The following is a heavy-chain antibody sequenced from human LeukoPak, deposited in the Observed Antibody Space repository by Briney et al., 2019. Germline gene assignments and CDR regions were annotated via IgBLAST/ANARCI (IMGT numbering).Heavy chain of an antibody. J-gene: IGHJ4*02. D-gene: IGHD3-22*01. CDR1: GFTFSSYG. V-gene: IGHV3-30*18. CDR2: ISYDGSNK. CDR3: AKGEGDYDSSGPDY. Sequence: GGSLRLSCAASGFTFSSYGMHWVRQVPGKGLEWVAVISYDGSNKYYADSVKGRFTISRDSSKNTLYLQMNSLRAEDTAVYYCAKGEGDYDSSGPDYWGQGTLVTVSS.